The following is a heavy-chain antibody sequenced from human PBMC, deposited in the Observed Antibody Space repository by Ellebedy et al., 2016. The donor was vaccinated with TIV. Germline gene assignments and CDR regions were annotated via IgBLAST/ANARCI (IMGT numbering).Heavy chain of an antibody. CDR1: GFTFSDYY. CDR3: AQTNWGSGGFYGMDV. D-gene: IGHD7-27*01. Sequence: GESLKISCAASGFTFSDYYMNWIRQAPGKGLDWVSLISGSGEYTHYPDSLKERFTVSRDNSKNTLYLQVDSLRAEDTAVYYCAQTNWGSGGFYGMDVWGQGTTVTVSS. J-gene: IGHJ6*02. V-gene: IGHV3-23*01. CDR2: ISGSGEYT.